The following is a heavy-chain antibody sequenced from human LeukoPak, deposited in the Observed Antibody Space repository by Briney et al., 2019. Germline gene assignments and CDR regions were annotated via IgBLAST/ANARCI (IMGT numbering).Heavy chain of an antibody. J-gene: IGHJ4*02. CDR2: IYYSGST. V-gene: IGHV4-39*07. D-gene: IGHD6-6*01. CDR1: GGPFSSSSNY. Sequence: SGTLSLTSTVSGGPFSSSSNYWGWIRHPPGKGLEWIGSIYYSGSTYYSPSLKSRVTISVDTSKNQFSLKLSSVTAADTAVYYCARVSQLVRESIDYWGQGTLVTVSS. CDR3: ARVSQLVRESIDY.